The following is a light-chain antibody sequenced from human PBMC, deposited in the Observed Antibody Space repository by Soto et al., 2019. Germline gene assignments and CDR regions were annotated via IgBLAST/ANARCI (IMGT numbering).Light chain of an antibody. J-gene: IGKJ1*01. CDR2: AAS. Sequence: ATQMTQSPSSLSASVGDRVTIACRASQGIRTELGWYQQKAGEAPKLLIYAASTLQSGVPPRFSGSGSGTDFTLTISSLQPEDFGTYYCLQDYDYPRTFGQGTKVEMK. CDR1: QGIRTE. V-gene: IGKV1-6*01. CDR3: LQDYDYPRT.